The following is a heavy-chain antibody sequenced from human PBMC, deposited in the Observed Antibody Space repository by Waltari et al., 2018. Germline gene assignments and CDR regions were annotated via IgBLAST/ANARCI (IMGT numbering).Heavy chain of an antibody. Sequence: QVTLKESGPALVKPTQTLTLTCTFSGFSLSTSRMRVSWIRQPPGKALEWLARIDWDDDKFYSTALKTRLTISKDTSKNQVVLTMPNMDPVDTATYHCARTRIAAAGTAFDIWGQGTMVTVSS. CDR3: ARTRIAAAGTAFDI. CDR1: GFSLSTSRMR. D-gene: IGHD6-13*01. CDR2: IDWDDDK. J-gene: IGHJ3*02. V-gene: IGHV2-70*04.